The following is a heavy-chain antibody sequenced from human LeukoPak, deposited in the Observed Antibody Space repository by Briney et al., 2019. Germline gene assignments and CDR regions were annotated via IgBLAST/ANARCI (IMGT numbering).Heavy chain of an antibody. Sequence: NPSETLSLTCAVYGGSFSGYYWSWIRQPPGKGLEWIGEINHSGSTNYNPSLKSRVTISVDTSKNQFSLKLSSVTAADTAVYYCARLGSDYWGQGTLVTVSS. J-gene: IGHJ4*02. CDR3: ARLGSDY. CDR1: GGSFSGYY. CDR2: INHSGST. D-gene: IGHD6-13*01. V-gene: IGHV4-34*01.